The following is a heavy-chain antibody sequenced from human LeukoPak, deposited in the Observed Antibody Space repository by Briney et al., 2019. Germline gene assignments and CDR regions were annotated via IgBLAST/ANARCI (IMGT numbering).Heavy chain of an antibody. CDR1: GFTFDDYG. D-gene: IGHD6-6*01. Sequence: GGSLRLSCAASGFTFDDYGMSWVRQAPGKGQEWVSGINWNGGSTGYADSVKGRFTISRDNAKNSLYLQMNSRRGEDTALYYCARDIAVRGYYYYTHLWRKGTTVTVSS. CDR2: INWNGGST. V-gene: IGHV3-20*04. J-gene: IGHJ6*03. CDR3: ARDIAVRGYYYYTHL.